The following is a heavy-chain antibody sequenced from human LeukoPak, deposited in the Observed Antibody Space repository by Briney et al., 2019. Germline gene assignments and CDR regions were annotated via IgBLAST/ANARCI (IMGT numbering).Heavy chain of an antibody. CDR2: IIPIFGTA. D-gene: IGHD5-24*01. CDR1: GGTFSSYA. Sequence: SVKVSRKASGGTFSSYAISWVRQAPGQGLEWMGGIIPIFGTANHAQKFQGRVTITADESTSTAYMELSSLRSEDTAVYYCARGDGYNYGRPFDYWGQGTLVTVSS. V-gene: IGHV1-69*01. CDR3: ARGDGYNYGRPFDY. J-gene: IGHJ4*02.